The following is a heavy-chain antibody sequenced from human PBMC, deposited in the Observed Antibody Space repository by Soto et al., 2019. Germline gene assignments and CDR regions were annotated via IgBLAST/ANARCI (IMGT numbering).Heavy chain of an antibody. D-gene: IGHD3-3*01. CDR2: IYWDGDR. CDR3: AHRATMTIFGLIIDNGVWFDP. V-gene: IGHV2-5*02. J-gene: IGHJ5*02. CDR1: GFSLSTSGAA. Sequence: QITLKESGPTLVNPTQTLTLTCTFSGFSLSTSGAAVGWIRQPPGRALEWLALIYWDGDRRYNPSLQSRLTIDKDTSRNQVALTLTGVDPADTATYYCAHRATMTIFGLIIDNGVWFDPWGQGTLVIVSS.